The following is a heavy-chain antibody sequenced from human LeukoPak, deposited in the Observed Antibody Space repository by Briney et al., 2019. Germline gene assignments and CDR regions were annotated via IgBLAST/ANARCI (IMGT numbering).Heavy chain of an antibody. CDR1: VYTFSRYT. CDR2: ISGSGGST. J-gene: IGHJ4*02. Sequence: GGSLRLSSAPSVYTFSRYTLSSVSDAPGKGLWWVSTISGSGGSTYYADAVKGLFTISRDNSKNTLYLKMNSMRAEDTVVYYGAKSSIAVDNFDYWGQGTLVTVSS. D-gene: IGHD6-19*01. CDR3: AKSSIAVDNFDY. V-gene: IGHV3-23*01.